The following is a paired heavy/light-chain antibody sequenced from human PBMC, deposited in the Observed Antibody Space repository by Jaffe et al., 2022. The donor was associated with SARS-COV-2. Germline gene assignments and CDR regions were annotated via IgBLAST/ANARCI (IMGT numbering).Light chain of an antibody. CDR2: SNH. CDR1: SSNIGRNT. J-gene: IGLJ2*01. Sequence: QSVLTQPPSASETPGQRVTISCSGSSSNIGRNTVNWYQQLPGTAPKLLIFSNHQRPSGVPDRFSGSKSGTSASLTISGLQSEDEADYYCSAWDDSLKGVVFGGGTRLTVL. CDR3: SAWDDSLKGVV. V-gene: IGLV1-44*01.
Heavy chain of an antibody. CDR2: IDISSVYT. Sequence: QAQLVESGGGLVKPGGSLRLSCAASGFTFSDSYMSWLRQAPGKGLEWVSYIDISSVYTNYADSVKGRFTISRDDAKSSLYLQMNNLRAEDTAVYYCARDYMGGSSGSWTPWGQGTLVTVSS. V-gene: IGHV3-11*06. D-gene: IGHD6-19*01. J-gene: IGHJ4*02. CDR1: GFTFSDSY. CDR3: ARDYMGGSSGSWTP.